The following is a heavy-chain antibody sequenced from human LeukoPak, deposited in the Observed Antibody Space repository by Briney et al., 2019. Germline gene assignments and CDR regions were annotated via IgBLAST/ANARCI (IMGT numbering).Heavy chain of an antibody. Sequence: ASVKVSCKASGGTFSSYAISWVRQAPGQGLEWMGGIIPIFGTANYAQKFQGRVTITADKSTSTAYMELSSLRSEDTAVYYCARRPWFGERNWFDPWGQGTLVTVPS. CDR2: IIPIFGTA. D-gene: IGHD3-10*01. CDR3: ARRPWFGERNWFDP. CDR1: GGTFSSYA. J-gene: IGHJ5*02. V-gene: IGHV1-69*06.